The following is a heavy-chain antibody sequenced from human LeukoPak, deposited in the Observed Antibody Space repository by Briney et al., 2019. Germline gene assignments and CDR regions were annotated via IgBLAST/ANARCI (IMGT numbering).Heavy chain of an antibody. V-gene: IGHV4-59*01. D-gene: IGHD1-26*01. J-gene: IGHJ3*02. CDR2: IYYSGST. CDR3: ARYSGSYYRAFDI. CDR1: GGSISSYY. Sequence: SETLSLTCTVSGGSISSYYRSWIRQPPGKGLEWIGYIYYSGSTNYNPSLKSRVTISVDTSKNQFSLKLSSVTAADTAVYYCARYSGSYYRAFDIWGQGTMVTVSS.